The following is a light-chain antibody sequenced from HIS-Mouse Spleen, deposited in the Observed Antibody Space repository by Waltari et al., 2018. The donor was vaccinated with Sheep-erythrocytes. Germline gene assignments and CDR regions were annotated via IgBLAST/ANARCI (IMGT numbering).Light chain of an antibody. J-gene: IGLJ1*01. CDR1: SSAVGGYNY. CDR2: DVS. Sequence: QSALPQPRSVSGSPGQSVTISCTGTSSAVGGYNYVSWYQQHSGKAPKLMIYDVSKRPSGVPDRFSGSKSGNTASLTISGLQAEDEADYYCCSYAGSYNHVFATGTKVTVL. V-gene: IGLV2-11*01. CDR3: CSYAGSYNHV.